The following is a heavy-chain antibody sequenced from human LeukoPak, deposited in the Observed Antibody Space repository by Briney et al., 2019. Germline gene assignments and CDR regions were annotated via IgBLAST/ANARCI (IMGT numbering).Heavy chain of an antibody. V-gene: IGHV1-18*01. CDR3: ARDTETIFGVVTPKEY. CDR2: ISAYNGNT. Sequence: WASVKVSCKASGYTFTSYGISWVRQAPGQGLEWMGWISAYNGNTNYAQKPQGRVTMTTDTSTSTAYMELRSLRSDDTAVYYCARDTETIFGVVTPKEYWGQGTLVTVSS. J-gene: IGHJ4*02. CDR1: GYTFTSYG. D-gene: IGHD3-3*01.